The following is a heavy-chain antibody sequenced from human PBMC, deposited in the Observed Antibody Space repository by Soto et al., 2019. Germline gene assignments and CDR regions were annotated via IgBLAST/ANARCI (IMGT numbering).Heavy chain of an antibody. Sequence: SETLSLTCSVSGGSISSSSYYWGWIRQPPGKGLEWIGSIYYSGSTYYNPSLKSRVTISVDTSKNQFSLKLSSVTAADTAVYYCARQGRTGALFDDWGQGTLVTVSS. J-gene: IGHJ4*02. CDR2: IYYSGST. V-gene: IGHV4-39*01. CDR3: ARQGRTGALFDD. CDR1: GGSISSSSYY. D-gene: IGHD1-26*01.